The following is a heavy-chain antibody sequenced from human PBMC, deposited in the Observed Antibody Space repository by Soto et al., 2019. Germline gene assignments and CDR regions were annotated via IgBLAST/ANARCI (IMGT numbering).Heavy chain of an antibody. CDR2: IPGNGANT. J-gene: IGHJ4*02. CDR1: GFTCSSYS. V-gene: IGHV3-23*01. Sequence: EVQLLVSGGGLVQPGGSLRLSCAASGFTCSSYSMGWVRQAPGKGLEWVSAIPGNGANTYYTDSVKGRFTISRDHSKNTLCLQMNSLRVEDTAIYYCAKGGYSGNREVDYWGQGTLFTVSS. CDR3: AKGGYSGNREVDY. D-gene: IGHD1-26*01.